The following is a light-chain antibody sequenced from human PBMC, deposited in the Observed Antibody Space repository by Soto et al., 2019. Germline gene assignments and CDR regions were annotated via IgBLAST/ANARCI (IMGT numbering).Light chain of an antibody. CDR1: QGIITY. CDR2: SSS. Sequence: DIQLPQSPSSLSASVGDRVTITCRASQGIITYLNWYQQKPGKAPNLLIYSSSTLQSGVPSRFSGSGSGTDFTLTISSLQPEDFATYYCQQSFSSRWTFGQGTKWIS. V-gene: IGKV1-39*01. CDR3: QQSFSSRWT. J-gene: IGKJ1*01.